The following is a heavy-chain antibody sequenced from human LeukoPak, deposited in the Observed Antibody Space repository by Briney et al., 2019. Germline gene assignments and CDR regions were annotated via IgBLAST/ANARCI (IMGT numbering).Heavy chain of an antibody. D-gene: IGHD4-17*01. V-gene: IGHV4-39*07. CDR1: GGSISSSSYY. Sequence: SETLSLTCTVSGGSISSSSYYWGWIRQPPGKGLEWIGSIYYSGSTYYNPSLKRRVTISGDTCKNQFSLKLNSVTAADTAVYYCARVWSYGDYRYYFDYWGQGTLVTVSS. CDR2: IYYSGST. J-gene: IGHJ4*02. CDR3: ARVWSYGDYRYYFDY.